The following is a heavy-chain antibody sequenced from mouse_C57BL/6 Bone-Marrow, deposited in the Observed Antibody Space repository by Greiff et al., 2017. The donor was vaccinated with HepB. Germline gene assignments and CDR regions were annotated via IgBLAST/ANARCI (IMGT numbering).Heavy chain of an antibody. V-gene: IGHV1-26*01. CDR3: ARIRGY. CDR1: GYTFTDYY. CDR2: INPNNGGT. J-gene: IGHJ2*01. Sequence: VQLQQSGPELVKPGASVKISCKASGYTFTDYYMNWVKQSHGKSLEWIGDINPNNGGTSYNQKFKGKATLTVDKSSSTAYMELRSLTSEDSAVYYCARIRGYWGQGTTLTASS.